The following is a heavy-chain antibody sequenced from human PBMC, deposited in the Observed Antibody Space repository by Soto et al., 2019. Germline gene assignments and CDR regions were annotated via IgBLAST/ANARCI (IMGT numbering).Heavy chain of an antibody. CDR3: ARDQWPLDHSRGWYGD. CDR1: GYSFISYG. CDR2: ISGYNGNT. Sequence: QVQLVQSGGEVKQPGASVKVSCKASGYSFISYGISWVRQAPGQGLEWMGWISGYNGNTKYAQKLQGRVTMTTDTSTRTGYMELRSLRSDDTAVYYCARDQWPLDHSRGWYGDWGQGTLVTVSS. V-gene: IGHV1-18*04. D-gene: IGHD6-19*01. J-gene: IGHJ4*02.